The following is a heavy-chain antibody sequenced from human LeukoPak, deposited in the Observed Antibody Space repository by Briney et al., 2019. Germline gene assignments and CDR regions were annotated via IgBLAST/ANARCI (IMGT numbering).Heavy chain of an antibody. Sequence: PSETLSLTCTVSGASISSGNDYWSWIRQPPGKGLEWIGHIYYGGSTYCNPSLKSRLNISVDTSKNQFSLKLNSVTAADTAVYYCARDYLYWGQGTLVIVSS. J-gene: IGHJ4*02. CDR3: ARDYLY. CDR1: GASISSGNDY. CDR2: IYYGGST. V-gene: IGHV4-30-4*01.